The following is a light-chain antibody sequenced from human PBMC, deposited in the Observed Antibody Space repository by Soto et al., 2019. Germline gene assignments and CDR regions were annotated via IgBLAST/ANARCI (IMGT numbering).Light chain of an antibody. CDR3: QQYSNWPRT. CDR2: GTS. V-gene: IGKV3-15*01. J-gene: IGKJ1*01. CDR1: QSVSGK. Sequence: EIVMTQSPATLSVSPGESATLSCRASQSVSGKLDWYQQKPGQAPRLLIYGTSTRVTGIPARFTGSGSGTEFTLSISSLQSEDFAVYYCQQYSNWPRTFGQGTKVDIK.